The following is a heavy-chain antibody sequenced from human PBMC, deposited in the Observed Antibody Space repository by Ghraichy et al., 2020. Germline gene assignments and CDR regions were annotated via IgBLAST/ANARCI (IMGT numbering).Heavy chain of an antibody. CDR2: ISSSGTL. J-gene: IGHJ4*02. CDR1: GFTFSSYS. CDR3: ARPLEGCSGSTSCLMRPVDY. D-gene: IGHD2-2*01. Sequence: GESLNISCAASGFTFSSYSMNWVRQGPGKGLEWVAYISSSGTLYYADSVTGRFTISRDNAKNSLYLQMNSLRDEDTAVYYCARPLEGCSGSTSCLMRPVDYWGQGTLVTVSS. V-gene: IGHV3-48*02.